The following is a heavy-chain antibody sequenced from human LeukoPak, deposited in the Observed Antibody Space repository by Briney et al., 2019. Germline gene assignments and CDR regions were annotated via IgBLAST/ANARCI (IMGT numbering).Heavy chain of an antibody. J-gene: IGHJ4*02. CDR1: GGSFSGYY. Sequence: PSETLSLTCAVYGGSFSGYYWSWIRQPPGKGLEWIGEINHSGSTNYNPPLKSRVTISVDTSKNQFSLKLSSVTAADTAVYYCARGRTYYYDSSGYYDFDYWGQGTLVTVSS. V-gene: IGHV4-34*01. CDR3: ARGRTYYYDSSGYYDFDY. CDR2: INHSGST. D-gene: IGHD3-22*01.